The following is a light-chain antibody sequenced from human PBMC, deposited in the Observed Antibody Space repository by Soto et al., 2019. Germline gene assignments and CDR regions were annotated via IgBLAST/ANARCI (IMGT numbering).Light chain of an antibody. CDR2: DVS. J-gene: IGLJ1*01. V-gene: IGLV2-14*03. CDR3: AAWDASLNGYV. CDR1: SSDVGAFNS. Sequence: QSVLTQPASVSGSPGQSITISCTGTSSDVGAFNSVSWYQHHPGKAPKLMLYDVSIRPSGISNRFSGSKSGNTASLTISGLQAEDEADYYCAAWDASLNGYVFGTGTKVTVL.